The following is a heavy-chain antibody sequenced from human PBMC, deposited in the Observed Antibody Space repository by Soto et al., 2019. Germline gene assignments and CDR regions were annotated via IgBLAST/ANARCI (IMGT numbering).Heavy chain of an antibody. CDR1: GYTFTSYG. J-gene: IGHJ4*02. V-gene: IGHV1-18*01. D-gene: IGHD3-9*01. CDR2: ISAYNGNT. Sequence: QVQLVQSGAEVKKPGASVKVSCKASGYTFTSYGISWVRQAPGQGLEWMGWISAYNGNTNYAQKLQGRVTMTTDTXXXXXXXXXXXXXXXXXXXXYCARDLXXYFHYWGQGTLVTVSS. CDR3: ARDLXXYFHY.